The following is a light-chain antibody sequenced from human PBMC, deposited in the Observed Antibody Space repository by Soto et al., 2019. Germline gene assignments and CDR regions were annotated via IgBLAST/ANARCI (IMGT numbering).Light chain of an antibody. CDR2: AAS. Sequence: DIQMTQSPSSLSASVGDRVTITCRASQSMSNYLNWYLQKPGTAPKLLIYAASTLQSGVPSRFSGSGSGTDFTLTISSLQPADFAIYYCQQTYSSPYTFGQGTKLEIK. CDR1: QSMSNY. CDR3: QQTYSSPYT. J-gene: IGKJ2*01. V-gene: IGKV1-39*01.